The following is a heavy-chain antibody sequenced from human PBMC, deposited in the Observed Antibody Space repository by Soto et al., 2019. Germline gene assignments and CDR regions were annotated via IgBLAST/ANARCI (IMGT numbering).Heavy chain of an antibody. CDR2: IWYDGSNK. V-gene: IGHV3-33*01. CDR1: GFTFSTYG. D-gene: IGHD2-21*02. Sequence: QVQLVESGGGVVQPGRSLRLSCAASGFTFSTYGMHWVRQAPGKGLEWVAIIWYDGSNKYYADSVKGRFTISRDNSKNTLFLQMNDLRAEDTAVFYCATDLTPHYMDVWGPGTTVTVSS. J-gene: IGHJ6*03. CDR3: ATDLTPHYMDV.